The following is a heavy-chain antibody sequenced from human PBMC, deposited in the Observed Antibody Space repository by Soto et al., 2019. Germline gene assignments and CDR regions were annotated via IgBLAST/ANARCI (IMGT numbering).Heavy chain of an antibody. CDR3: ARQGYYDILTGDTYGMDV. J-gene: IGHJ6*02. V-gene: IGHV5-51*01. D-gene: IGHD3-9*01. Sequence: PGESLKISCKGSGDSFDSFWIGWVRQMPGKGLEWMGIIYLGDSDTRYNPSFQGQVTISADKSINTAYLQWNSLKASDTAMYYCARQGYYDILTGDTYGMDVWGQGTTVTVSS. CDR2: IYLGDSDT. CDR1: GDSFDSFW.